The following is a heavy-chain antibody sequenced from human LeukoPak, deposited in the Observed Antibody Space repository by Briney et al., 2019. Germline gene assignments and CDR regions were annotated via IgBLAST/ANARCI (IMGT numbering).Heavy chain of an antibody. CDR3: ARGGIAARLRYFQH. Sequence: PSETLSLTCAVYDGSFSGYYWSWIRQPPGKGLEWIGEINHSGSTNYNPSLKSRVTISVDTSKNQFSLKLSSVTAADTAVYYCARGGIAARLRYFQHWGQGTLVTVSS. CDR2: INHSGST. D-gene: IGHD6-6*01. CDR1: DGSFSGYY. V-gene: IGHV4-34*01. J-gene: IGHJ1*01.